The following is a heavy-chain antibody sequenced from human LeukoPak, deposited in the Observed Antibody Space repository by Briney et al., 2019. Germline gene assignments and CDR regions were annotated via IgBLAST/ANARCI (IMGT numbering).Heavy chain of an antibody. J-gene: IGHJ6*03. CDR2: ISWDGATI. V-gene: IGHV3-43*01. CDR1: GFTFDDYT. CDR3: AKDLFGDYYMDV. Sequence: GGSLRLSCAASGFTFDDYTMHWVRQAPGKGLEWVSLISWDGATIYYADSVKGRFTISRDNSKNSLYLQMISLRTEDTALYYCAKDLFGDYYMDVWGKGTTVTVSS. D-gene: IGHD2-21*01.